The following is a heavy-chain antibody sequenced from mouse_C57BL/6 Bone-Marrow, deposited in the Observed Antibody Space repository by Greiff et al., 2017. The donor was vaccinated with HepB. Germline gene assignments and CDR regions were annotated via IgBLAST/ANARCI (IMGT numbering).Heavy chain of an antibody. J-gene: IGHJ4*01. D-gene: IGHD1-1*01. CDR3: TRFITTGGLYAIDY. CDR2: IYPGNSDT. V-gene: IGHV1-5*01. CDR1: GYTFTSYW. Sequence: VQLQQSGTVLARPGASVKMSCKTSGYTFTSYWMHWVKQRPGQGLEGIGAIYPGNSDTSYNQKFKGKAKLTAVTSASTAYMELSSLTNEDSAVYYSTRFITTGGLYAIDYWGQGTSVTVSS.